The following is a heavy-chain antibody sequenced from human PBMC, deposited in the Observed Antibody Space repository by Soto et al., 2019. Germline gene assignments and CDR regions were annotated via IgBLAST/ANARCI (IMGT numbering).Heavy chain of an antibody. D-gene: IGHD2-2*01. CDR3: SKDQSRVYCSSTSCYAHGMDV. CDR1: GFTFSSYG. Sequence: GGSLSLSCAASGFTFSSYGMHWVRQAPGKGLEWVAVISYDGSNKYYADSVKGRFTISRDNSKNTLYLQMNSLRAEDTAVYYCSKDQSRVYCSSTSCYAHGMDVWGQGTTVTVSS. V-gene: IGHV3-30*18. J-gene: IGHJ6*02. CDR2: ISYDGSNK.